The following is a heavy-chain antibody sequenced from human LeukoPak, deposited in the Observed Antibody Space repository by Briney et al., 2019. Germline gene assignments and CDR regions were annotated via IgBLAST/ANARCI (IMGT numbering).Heavy chain of an antibody. D-gene: IGHD5-12*01. CDR1: GFAFNNYA. V-gene: IGHV3-30-3*01. CDR2: ISYDGSNK. Sequence: PGGSLRLSCAAASGFAFNNYALHWVRQAPGKGLEWVAVISYDGSNKYYADSVKGRFTISRDNSKNTLYLQMNSLRAEDTAVYYCARARPDISSPLDYWGQGTLVTVSS. CDR3: ARARPDISSPLDY. J-gene: IGHJ4*02.